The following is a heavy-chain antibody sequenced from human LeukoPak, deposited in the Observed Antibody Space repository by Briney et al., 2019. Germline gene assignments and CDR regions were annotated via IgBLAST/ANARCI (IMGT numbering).Heavy chain of an antibody. D-gene: IGHD3-22*01. CDR3: ARGFGKNYYDSSGYYGFDY. CDR1: GGSISSGGYY. V-gene: IGHV4-31*03. Sequence: SETLSLTCTVSGGSISSGGYYWSWIRQHPGKGLEWIGYIYYSGSTYYNPSLKSRATISVDTSKNQFSLKLSSVTAADTAVYYCARGFGKNYYDSSGYYGFDYWGQGTLVTVSS. J-gene: IGHJ4*02. CDR2: IYYSGST.